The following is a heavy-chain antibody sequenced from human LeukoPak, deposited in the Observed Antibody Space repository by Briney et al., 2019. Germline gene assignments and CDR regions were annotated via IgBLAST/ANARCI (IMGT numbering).Heavy chain of an antibody. Sequence: GESLKISCKGSGYSFSNYWIDWVRETPAKSLEHVGISYPGDSETSYSPSFQGQVTISADRSINPAYLQWSSLKASDTAIYYCARRCYNCNSGRCYADGLDSWGQGTLVTVSS. CDR3: ARRCYNCNSGRCYADGLDS. CDR1: GYSFSNYW. J-gene: IGHJ4*02. V-gene: IGHV5-51*01. D-gene: IGHD2-2*01. CDR2: SYPGDSET.